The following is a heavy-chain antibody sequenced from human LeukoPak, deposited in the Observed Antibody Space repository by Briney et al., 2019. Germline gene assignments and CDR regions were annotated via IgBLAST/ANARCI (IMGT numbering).Heavy chain of an antibody. CDR2: INPNSGGT. Sequence: ASVKVSCKASGYSFTGYYMHWVRQAPGQGLEWMGWINPNSGGTNYAQKFQGRVTMTRDTSISTAYMELSRLRSDDTAVYYCAREWYDYVWGSYRSPKGGWFDPWGQETLVTVSS. V-gene: IGHV1-2*02. D-gene: IGHD3-16*02. J-gene: IGHJ5*02. CDR3: AREWYDYVWGSYRSPKGGWFDP. CDR1: GYSFTGYY.